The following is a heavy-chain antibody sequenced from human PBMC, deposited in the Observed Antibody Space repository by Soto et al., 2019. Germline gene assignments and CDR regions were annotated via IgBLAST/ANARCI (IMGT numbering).Heavy chain of an antibody. J-gene: IGHJ3*02. Sequence: EVQLLESGGGLVQPGGSLRLSCAASGFTFSSYAMSWVRQAPGKGLEWVSAISGRGGSTYYADSVKGRFTISRENSKNTLYLQMNSLRAEDTAVYYCAETYYYDSSGRWGAFDIWGQGTMVTVSS. V-gene: IGHV3-23*01. CDR1: GFTFSSYA. D-gene: IGHD3-22*01. CDR3: AETYYYDSSGRWGAFDI. CDR2: ISGRGGST.